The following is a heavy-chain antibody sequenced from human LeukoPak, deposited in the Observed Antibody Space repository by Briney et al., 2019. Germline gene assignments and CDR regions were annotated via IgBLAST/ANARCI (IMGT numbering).Heavy chain of an antibody. CDR1: GGSSSSRNW. CDR2: INHSGST. Sequence: SETLSLTCAVSGGSSSSRNWWSWVRQPPGKGLEWIGEINHSGSTYYNSSLKSRVTISVDTSQNQLSLKLSSVTAADTAVYYCARGLGGSSGCFGYWGQGTLVTVSS. J-gene: IGHJ4*02. V-gene: IGHV4-4*02. D-gene: IGHD6-19*01. CDR3: ARGLGGSSGCFGY.